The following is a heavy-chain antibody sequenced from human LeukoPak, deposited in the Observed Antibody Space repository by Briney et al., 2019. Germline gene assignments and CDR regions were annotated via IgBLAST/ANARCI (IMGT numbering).Heavy chain of an antibody. CDR3: ARDQHYRGYDYGIDY. CDR1: GYTFTDYY. J-gene: IGHJ4*02. CDR2: INPNSDGT. Sequence: ASVKVSCKASGYTFTDYYMRWVRQAPGQGPEWMGWINPNSDGTNYAQKFQGRVTMTGDTSISTAYMELSSLRSDDTAVYYCARDQHYRGYDYGIDYWGQGTLVTVSS. V-gene: IGHV1-2*02. D-gene: IGHD5-12*01.